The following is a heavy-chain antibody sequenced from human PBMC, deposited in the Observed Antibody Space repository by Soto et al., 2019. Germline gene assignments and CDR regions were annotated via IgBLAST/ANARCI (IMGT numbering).Heavy chain of an antibody. CDR1: GVTFSTYA. CDR3: AIGRHKTSGSNTWFDP. J-gene: IGHJ5*02. D-gene: IGHD3-22*01. Sequence: PGGSLRLSCAASGVTFSTYAMNWVRRAPGKGLEWVATISDTGGGTFYAASVKGRFTISRDNSNNTLFLQMHSLRADDSAIYFCAIGRHKTSGSNTWFDPWGRGTLVTVSS. V-gene: IGHV3-23*01. CDR2: ISDTGGGT.